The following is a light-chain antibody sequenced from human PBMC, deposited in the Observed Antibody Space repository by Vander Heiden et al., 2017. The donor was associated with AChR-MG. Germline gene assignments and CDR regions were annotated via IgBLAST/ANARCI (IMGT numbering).Light chain of an antibody. J-gene: IGLJ2*01. CDR2: DDS. CDR3: HVGEMSSDLVV. CDR1: HVGSQS. Sequence: SYVLTQPPSASVAPGPTARISCGGDHVGSQSVHWYQQKPGQAPVLVVYDDSDRPSGIPERFSGANSGNTATLTISRVDAGDEADYYCHVGEMSSDLVVFGGGTKLTVL. V-gene: IGLV3-21*02.